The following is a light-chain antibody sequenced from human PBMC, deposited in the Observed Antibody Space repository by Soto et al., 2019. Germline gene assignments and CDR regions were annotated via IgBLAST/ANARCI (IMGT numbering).Light chain of an antibody. J-gene: IGKJ4*01. CDR2: AAS. CDR1: QGISSV. CDR3: QQVNSYPRT. Sequence: DIQLTQSPSFLSASVGNRVTITCRASQGISSVLAWYQQKPGTAPNLLISAASTLQSGVPSRFSGSGSGTEFTLTISSLQPEDFATYYCQQVNSYPRTFGGGTKVEIK. V-gene: IGKV1-9*01.